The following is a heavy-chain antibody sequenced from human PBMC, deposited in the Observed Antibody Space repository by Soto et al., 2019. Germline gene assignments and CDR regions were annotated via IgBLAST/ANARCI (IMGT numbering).Heavy chain of an antibody. CDR3: ARGMGVVIAARRGGHWFDP. CDR2: INHSGST. D-gene: IGHD6-6*01. Sequence: QVQLQQWGAGLLKPSETLSLTCAVYGGSFSGYYWSWIRQPPGKGLEWIGEINHSGSTNYNPSLKIRVTISVDTSKNQFSLKLSSVTAADTAVYYCARGMGVVIAARRGGHWFDPWGQGTLVTVSS. V-gene: IGHV4-34*01. J-gene: IGHJ5*02. CDR1: GGSFSGYY.